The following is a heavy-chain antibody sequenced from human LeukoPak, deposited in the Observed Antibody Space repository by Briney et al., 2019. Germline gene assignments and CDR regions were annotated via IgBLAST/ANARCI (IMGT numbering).Heavy chain of an antibody. CDR2: ISAYNDNT. CDR3: ARDREWEAVAGTRGYFQH. CDR1: GYTFTSYG. J-gene: IGHJ1*01. Sequence: GASVKVSCKASGYTFTSYGISWVRQAPGQGLEWMGWISAYNDNTNYAQKLQGRVTMTTDTSTSTAYMVLRSLRSDDTAVYYCARDREWEAVAGTRGYFQHWGQGTLVTVSS. D-gene: IGHD6-19*01. V-gene: IGHV1-18*01.